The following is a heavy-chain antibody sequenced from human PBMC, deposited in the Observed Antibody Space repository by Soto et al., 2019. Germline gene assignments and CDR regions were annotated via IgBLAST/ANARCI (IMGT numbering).Heavy chain of an antibody. J-gene: IGHJ4*02. D-gene: IGHD3-16*01. V-gene: IGHV4-59*01. Sequence: PSETLSLTCTVSGGSISSYYWSWIRQPPGKGLEWIGYIYYIGSTNYNPSLKSRVTISVDTSKNQFSLKLSSVTAADTAVYYCARRYGGNFDYWGQGTLVTSPQ. CDR1: GGSISSYY. CDR2: IYYIGST. CDR3: ARRYGGNFDY.